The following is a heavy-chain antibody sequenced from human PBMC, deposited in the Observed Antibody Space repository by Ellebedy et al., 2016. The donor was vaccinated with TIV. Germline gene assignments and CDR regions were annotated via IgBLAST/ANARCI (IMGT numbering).Heavy chain of an antibody. J-gene: IGHJ6*02. Sequence: AASVKVSCKASGYTFTSYGISWVRQAPGQGLEWMGWISAYNGTTNYAQKLQGRVTMTTDTSTSTAYIELRSLRSDDSAVYYCARAQITMVRGIKGYYYYGMDVWGPGTTVTVSS. CDR1: GYTFTSYG. CDR3: ARAQITMVRGIKGYYYYGMDV. CDR2: ISAYNGTT. D-gene: IGHD3-10*01. V-gene: IGHV1-18*01.